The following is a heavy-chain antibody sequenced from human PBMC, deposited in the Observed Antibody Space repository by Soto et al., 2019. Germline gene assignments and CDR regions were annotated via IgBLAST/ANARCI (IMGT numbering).Heavy chain of an antibody. CDR3: AKDLRERSRSFPAY. D-gene: IGHD1-1*01. J-gene: IGHJ4*02. Sequence: GGSLRLSCAASEFTFSSYGMHWVRQAPGKGLEWVAVISYDGSNKYYADSVKGRFTISRDNSKNTLYLQMNSLRADDTAVYFCAKDLRERSRSFPAYWGQGTLVTVSS. CDR1: EFTFSSYG. CDR2: ISYDGSNK. V-gene: IGHV3-30*18.